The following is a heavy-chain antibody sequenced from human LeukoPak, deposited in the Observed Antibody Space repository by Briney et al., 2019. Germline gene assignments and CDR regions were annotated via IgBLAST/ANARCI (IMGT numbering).Heavy chain of an antibody. V-gene: IGHV3-23*01. D-gene: IGHD3-10*02. CDR2: FSGNGEST. J-gene: IGHJ4*02. CDR1: GFTFSSYA. CDR3: AKGNTMYTAYYFDY. Sequence: GGSLRLSCAASGFTFSSYAMSWVRQAPGKGLEWGSVFSGNGESTDYADSVKGRFTISRDNSKNALYLQMNSLRAEDTAVYYCAKGNTMYTAYYFDYWGQGTLVTVSS.